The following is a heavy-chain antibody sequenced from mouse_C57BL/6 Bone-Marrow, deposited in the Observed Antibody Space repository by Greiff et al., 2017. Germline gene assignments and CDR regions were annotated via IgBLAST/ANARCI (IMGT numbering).Heavy chain of an antibody. CDR3: AATVVGPFDY. CDR1: GYTFTNYW. V-gene: IGHV1-63*01. Sequence: QVQLQQSGAELVRPGTSVKMSCKASGYTFTNYWIGWAKQRPGHGLEWIGDIYPGGGYTNYNEKFKGKATLTADKSSSTAYMQFSSLTSEDSAIYYCAATVVGPFDYWGQGTTLTVSS. CDR2: IYPGGGYT. J-gene: IGHJ2*01. D-gene: IGHD1-1*01.